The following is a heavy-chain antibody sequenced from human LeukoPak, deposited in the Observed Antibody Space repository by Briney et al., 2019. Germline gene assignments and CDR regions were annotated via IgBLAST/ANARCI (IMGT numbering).Heavy chain of an antibody. Sequence: PSGNLRFSCAASGFSFSGYGMHWVRQGPGKELEWVAFIRSDGSNKYYADSVKGRFTVSRDNSKKTLYLQMNSLRGEDTAVYYCAKDHCSRCSEHDYFDYWGQGTLVTVSS. CDR2: IRSDGSNK. V-gene: IGHV3-30*02. CDR3: AKDHCSRCSEHDYFDY. J-gene: IGHJ4*02. CDR1: GFSFSGYG. D-gene: IGHD2-15*01.